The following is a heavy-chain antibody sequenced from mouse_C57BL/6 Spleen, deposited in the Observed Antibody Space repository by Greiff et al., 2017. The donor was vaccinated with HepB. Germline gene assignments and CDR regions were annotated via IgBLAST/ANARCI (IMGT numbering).Heavy chain of an antibody. Sequence: VKLMESGAELARPGASVKMSCKASGYTFTSYTMHWVKQRPGQGLEWIGYINPSSGYTKYNQKFKDKATLTADKSSSTAYMQLSSLTSEDSAVYYCARLIGTRYFDVWGTGTTVTVSS. V-gene: IGHV1-4*01. J-gene: IGHJ1*03. CDR3: ARLIGTRYFDV. CDR2: INPSSGYT. D-gene: IGHD4-1*01. CDR1: GYTFTSYT.